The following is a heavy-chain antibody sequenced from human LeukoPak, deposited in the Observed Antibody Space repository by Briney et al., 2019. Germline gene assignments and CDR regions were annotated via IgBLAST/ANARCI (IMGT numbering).Heavy chain of an antibody. CDR1: GSTFSSYA. V-gene: IGHV3-23*01. CDR2: ISGSGGST. D-gene: IGHD3-10*01. Sequence: GGSLRLSCAASGSTFSSYAMSWVRQAPGKGLEWVSAISGSGGSTYYADSVKGRFTISRDNSKNTLYLQMNSLRAEDTAVYYCAKDVSRQYGSGSYEFYYWGQGTLVTVSS. J-gene: IGHJ4*02. CDR3: AKDVSRQYGSGSYEFYY.